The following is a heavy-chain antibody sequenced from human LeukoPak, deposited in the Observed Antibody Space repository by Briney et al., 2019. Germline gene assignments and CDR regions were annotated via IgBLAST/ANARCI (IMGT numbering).Heavy chain of an antibody. CDR3: ARGSVVLDY. CDR1: GFTFSSYE. J-gene: IGHJ4*02. CDR2: ISSSGSTI. D-gene: IGHD4-23*01. Sequence: GGSLRLSCAASGFTFSSYEMNWVRQAPGKGLEWVSYISSSGSTIYYADSVKGRFTISRDNAKNSLYLQMNRLRAEDTAVYYCARGSVVLDYWGQGTLVTVSS. V-gene: IGHV3-48*03.